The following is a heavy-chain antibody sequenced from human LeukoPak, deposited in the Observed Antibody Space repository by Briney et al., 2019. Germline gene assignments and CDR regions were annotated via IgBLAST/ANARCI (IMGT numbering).Heavy chain of an antibody. D-gene: IGHD2-21*02. CDR3: ARDAPLAYCGGDCYSTLDY. CDR1: GYTFTSYG. J-gene: IGHJ4*02. V-gene: IGHV1-18*01. Sequence: ASVKVSCKASGYTFTSYGISWVRQAPGQGLEWMGWISAYNGNTNYAQKLQGRVTMTTDTSTSTAYMELRSLRSDDTAVYYCARDAPLAYCGGDCYSTLDYWGQGTLVTVSS. CDR2: ISAYNGNT.